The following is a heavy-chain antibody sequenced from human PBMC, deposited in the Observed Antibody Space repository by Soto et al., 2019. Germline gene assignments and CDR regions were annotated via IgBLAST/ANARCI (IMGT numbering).Heavy chain of an antibody. V-gene: IGHV1-46*01. CDR1: GYTFTSYY. Sequence: ASVKVSCKASGYTFTSYYMHWVRQAPGQGLEWMGIINPSGGSTSYAQTFQGRVTITRDTSASTAYMELSSLRSEDTAVYYCARSIVVVTALDYWGQGTLVTVSS. J-gene: IGHJ4*02. CDR3: ARSIVVVTALDY. D-gene: IGHD2-21*02. CDR2: INPSGGST.